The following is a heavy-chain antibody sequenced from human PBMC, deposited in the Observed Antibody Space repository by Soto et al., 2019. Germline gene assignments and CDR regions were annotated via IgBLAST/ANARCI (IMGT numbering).Heavy chain of an antibody. CDR3: ARDGNSNYYYYYGMDV. D-gene: IGHD4-4*01. CDR2: IIPIFGTA. Sequence: QVQLVQSGAEVKKPGSSVKVSCKASGGTFSSYAISWVRQAPGQGLEWMGGIIPIFGTADYAEKFQGRVTITADESTSTHNMELSSPRSEDTAVYYCARDGNSNYYYYYGMDVGGQGTTVTVSS. J-gene: IGHJ6*02. CDR1: GGTFSSYA. V-gene: IGHV1-69*01.